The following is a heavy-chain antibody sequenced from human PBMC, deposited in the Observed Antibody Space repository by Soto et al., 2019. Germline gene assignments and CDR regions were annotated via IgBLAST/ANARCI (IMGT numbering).Heavy chain of an antibody. Sequence: LRLSCAASGFTFSSYAMSWVRQAPGKGLEWVSAISGSGGSTYYADSVKGRFTISRDNSKNTLYLQMNSLRAEDTAVYYCAKDAGYCSSTSCFFYYYGMDVWGQGTTVTVSS. J-gene: IGHJ6*02. V-gene: IGHV3-23*01. CDR1: GFTFSSYA. D-gene: IGHD2-2*01. CDR2: ISGSGGST. CDR3: AKDAGYCSSTSCFFYYYGMDV.